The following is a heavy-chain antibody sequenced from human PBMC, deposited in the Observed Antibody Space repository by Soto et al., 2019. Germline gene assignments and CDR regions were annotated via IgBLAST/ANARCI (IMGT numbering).Heavy chain of an antibody. CDR3: ARASPLAYCGGGPHGWVNWFDP. D-gene: IGHD2-21*01. CDR2: IIPIFGTA. V-gene: IGHV1-69*13. J-gene: IGHJ5*02. CDR1: GGTFSSYA. Sequence: AAVKFSCKASGGTFSSYAISWVRQGPGQGLEWMGGIIPIFGTANYAQKFQGRVTITADESTSTAYMELSSLRSEDTAVYYCARASPLAYCGGGPHGWVNWFDPWGQGTLVTVSS.